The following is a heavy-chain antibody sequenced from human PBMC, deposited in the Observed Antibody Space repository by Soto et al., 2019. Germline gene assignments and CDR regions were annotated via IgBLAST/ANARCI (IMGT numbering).Heavy chain of an antibody. Sequence: QVQLVESGGGVVQPGRSLRLSCAASGFTFNYHALNWVRQAPGKGLEWVAVISYDGDNKYIAESVKGRFTISRDNSKNTVSVQMNSLRTEDTAMYFCARGTTTSAFSAMDVWGQGTTVTVSS. CDR3: ARGTTTSAFSAMDV. D-gene: IGHD1-1*01. V-gene: IGHV3-30-3*01. CDR2: ISYDGDNK. CDR1: GFTFNYHA. J-gene: IGHJ6*02.